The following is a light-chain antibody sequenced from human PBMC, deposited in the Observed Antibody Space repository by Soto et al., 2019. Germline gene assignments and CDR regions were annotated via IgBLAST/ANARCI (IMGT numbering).Light chain of an antibody. V-gene: IGKV4-1*01. CDR3: QQYDNWPLT. CDR2: WAS. CDR1: QSVFYSANNQNN. Sequence: DIVMTQSPDSLAVSLGERATINCKSSQSVFYSANNQNNLAWYQQKSGQPPKLLIHWASTRESGVPGRFSGSGSETDFTLTISSLQAEDVAVYYCQQYDNWPLTFGGGTKVDIK. J-gene: IGKJ4*01.